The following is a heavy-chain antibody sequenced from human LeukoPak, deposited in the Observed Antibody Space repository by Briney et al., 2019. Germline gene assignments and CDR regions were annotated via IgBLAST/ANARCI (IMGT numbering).Heavy chain of an antibody. CDR1: GGSISSYY. V-gene: IGHV4-59*01. Sequence: SETLSLTCTVSGGSISSYYWSWIWQPPGKGLEWIGYIYYSGSTNYNPSLKSRVTISVDTSKNQFSLKLSSVTAADTAVYYCAREWSYSFDIWGQGTLVSVSA. CDR2: IYYSGST. D-gene: IGHD2-15*01. CDR3: AREWSYSFDI. J-gene: IGHJ3*02.